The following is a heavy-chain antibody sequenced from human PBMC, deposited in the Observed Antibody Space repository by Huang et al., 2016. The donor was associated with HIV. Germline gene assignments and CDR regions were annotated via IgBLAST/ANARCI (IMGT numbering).Heavy chain of an antibody. V-gene: IGHV1-69*13. CDR1: GGTFSSYA. CDR3: ARARGYYDSSVSYYFDY. J-gene: IGHJ4*02. CDR2: IIPICGTA. D-gene: IGHD3-22*01. Sequence: QVQLVQSGAEVKKPGSSVKVSCKASGGTFSSYAISGVGQAPGQGLEWMGGIIPICGTANYAQKVQGRVTITADESTSTAYMELSSLRSEDTAVYYCARARGYYDSSVSYYFDYWGQGTLVTVSS.